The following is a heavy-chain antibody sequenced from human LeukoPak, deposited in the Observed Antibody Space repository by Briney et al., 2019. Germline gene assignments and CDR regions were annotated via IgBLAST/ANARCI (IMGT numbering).Heavy chain of an antibody. V-gene: IGHV1-2*02. CDR3: ARLYSSGFDAFDI. CDR2: INPNSGGT. Sequence: ASVKVSCKASGYTFTGYYMHWVRQAPGQGLEWMGWINPNSGGTNYAQKFQGRVTMTRDTSISTAYMELSRLRSDGTAVYYCARLYSSGFDAFDIWGQGTMVTVSS. D-gene: IGHD6-19*01. J-gene: IGHJ3*02. CDR1: GYTFTGYY.